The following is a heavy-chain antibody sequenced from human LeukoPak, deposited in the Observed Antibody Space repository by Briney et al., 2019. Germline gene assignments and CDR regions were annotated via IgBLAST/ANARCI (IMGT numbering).Heavy chain of an antibody. CDR1: GGSFSGYY. CDR2: INHSGST. J-gene: IGHJ4*02. V-gene: IGHV4-34*01. Sequence: SETLSLTCAVYGGSFSGYYWSWIRQPPGKGLEWIGGINHSGSTNYNPSLKSRVTISVDTSKNQFSLKLSSVTAADTAVYYCARGRSWYGDSYFDYWGQGTLVTVSS. CDR3: ARGRSWYGDSYFDY. D-gene: IGHD4-17*01.